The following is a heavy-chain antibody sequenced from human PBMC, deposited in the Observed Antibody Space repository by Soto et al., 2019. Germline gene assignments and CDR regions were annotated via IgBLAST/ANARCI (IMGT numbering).Heavy chain of an antibody. J-gene: IGHJ6*02. CDR3: ARGNPFNYAGFDV. CDR2: MNAKSGDT. CDR1: GYTFSDFD. D-gene: IGHD3-16*01. Sequence: ASVKVSGKASGYTFSDFDINWLRQASGQGPEWMGWMNAKSGDTFFAQRFQGKFNMTWDTSLSTAYMEVGSLTSDDTAMYYCARGNPFNYAGFDVWGQGTTVPVSS. V-gene: IGHV1-8*01.